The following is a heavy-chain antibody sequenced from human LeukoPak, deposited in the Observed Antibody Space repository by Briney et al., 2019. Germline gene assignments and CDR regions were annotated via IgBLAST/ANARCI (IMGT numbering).Heavy chain of an antibody. CDR2: IYYSGST. CDR3: ARLGDGDNLRYFDY. J-gene: IGHJ4*02. D-gene: IGHD5-24*01. CDR1: GHSICGIY. V-gene: IGHV4-59*08. Sequence: PSETLSLTCTVSGHSICGIYWIWLRQPPGKGLVWLEYIYYSGSTNYNASLKSRVTISVDTSKNQFSLKLSSVTAADTAVYYCARLGDGDNLRYFDYWGQGTLVTVSS.